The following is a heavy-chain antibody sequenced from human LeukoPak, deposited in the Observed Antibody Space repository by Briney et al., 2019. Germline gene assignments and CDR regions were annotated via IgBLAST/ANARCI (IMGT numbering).Heavy chain of an antibody. V-gene: IGHV3-48*03. D-gene: IGHD6-13*01. CDR1: GFSFSTYE. CDR2: ISSSDDFI. CDR3: ARDQIASDIDY. J-gene: IGHJ4*02. Sequence: GGSLRLSCAAAGFSFSTYEMNWVRQAPGKGLEWVSYISSSDDFIYYADSVKGRFTISRDNAKSSLYLQMSSLRAEDTAVYFCARDQIASDIDYWGQGTLVTVSS.